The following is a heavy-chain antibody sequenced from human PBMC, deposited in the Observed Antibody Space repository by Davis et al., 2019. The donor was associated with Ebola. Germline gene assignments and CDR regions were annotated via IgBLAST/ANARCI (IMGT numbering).Heavy chain of an antibody. V-gene: IGHV4-30-4*08. J-gene: IGHJ6*04. Sequence: MPSETLSLTCAVYGGSFSGYYWSWIRQPPGKGLEWIGYIYYSGNAYYSPSLKSRVTISLDTSKNQFSLELSSVTAADTAVYFCARGRPSTVTTDYYAIDVWGKGTTVTVSS. CDR1: GGSFSGYY. CDR2: IYYSGNA. CDR3: ARGRPSTVTTDYYAIDV. D-gene: IGHD4-17*01.